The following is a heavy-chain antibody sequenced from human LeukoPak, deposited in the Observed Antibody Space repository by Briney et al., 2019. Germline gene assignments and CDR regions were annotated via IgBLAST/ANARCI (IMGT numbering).Heavy chain of an antibody. D-gene: IGHD6-19*01. V-gene: IGHV3-23*01. Sequence: GGSLRLSCAASGFTFSSYAMSWVRQAPGKGLEWVSAISGSGGSTYYADSVKGRFTISRDNAKNPLYLQMNSLRAEDTAVYYCARDPGSGWQNYYYYMDVWGKGTTVTVSS. J-gene: IGHJ6*03. CDR3: ARDPGSGWQNYYYYMDV. CDR1: GFTFSSYA. CDR2: ISGSGGST.